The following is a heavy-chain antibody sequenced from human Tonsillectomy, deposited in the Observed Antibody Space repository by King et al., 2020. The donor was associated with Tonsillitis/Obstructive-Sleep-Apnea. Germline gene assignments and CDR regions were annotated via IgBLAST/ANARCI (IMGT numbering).Heavy chain of an antibody. V-gene: IGHV2-5*02. CDR3: AHRRAGLWFGELFDY. J-gene: IGHJ4*02. CDR2: IYWDDDK. D-gene: IGHD3-10*01. Sequence: TLKESGPTLVKPTPTLTLTCSFSGFSLSTSGVGVGWIRQPPGKALEWLALIYWDDDKRYNPSLKSRLTITKDTSKNQVVLTMTNMDPVDTATYYCAHRRAGLWFGELFDYWGQGTLVTVSS. CDR1: GFSLSTSGVG.